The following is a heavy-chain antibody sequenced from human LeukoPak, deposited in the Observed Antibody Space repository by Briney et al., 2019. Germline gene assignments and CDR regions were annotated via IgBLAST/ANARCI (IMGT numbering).Heavy chain of an antibody. J-gene: IGHJ4*02. V-gene: IGHV3-7*01. CDR2: IKQDGSVE. D-gene: IGHD3-9*01. Sequence: GGSLRLSCAASGFTFSSSWMSSVRQAPGKGLEWVANIKQDGSVEYYVDSVKGRFTISRDNGKNSLYLQVNSLRAEDTGVYYCAIDGYDILTGYAHFDYWGQGTLVTVSS. CDR3: AIDGYDILTGYAHFDY. CDR1: GFTFSSSW.